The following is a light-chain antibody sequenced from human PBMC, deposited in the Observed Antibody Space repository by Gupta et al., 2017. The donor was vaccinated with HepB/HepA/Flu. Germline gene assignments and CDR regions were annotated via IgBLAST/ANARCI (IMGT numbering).Light chain of an antibody. CDR1: SSDVGAYNY. V-gene: IGLV2-14*03. CDR3: SSYTANDTYV. J-gene: IGLJ1*01. Sequence: QSALPQPASVSGSTGPSATVSSTCTSSDVGAYNYVSWYQQHPGNVPKLIIFDVYNRPSGVSNRFSGSKSGNTASLTISGLQAEDEADYYCSSYTANDTYVFGTGTKVTVL. CDR2: DVY.